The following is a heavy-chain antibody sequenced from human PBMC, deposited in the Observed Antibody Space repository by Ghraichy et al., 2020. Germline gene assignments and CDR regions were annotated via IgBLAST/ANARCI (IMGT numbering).Heavy chain of an antibody. J-gene: IGHJ4*02. V-gene: IGHV4-39*01. CDR3: ASLRVPGDFDY. CDR1: GGTITSASYY. Sequence: SETLSLTCNVSGGTITSASYYWAWIRQPPGMGLEWTGNIYYSGDTYYNSALKSRVTMSIDSSKNQFSLRLHSVTAPDTAVYFCASLRVPGDFDYWGQGTLVTVSS. D-gene: IGHD3-10*01. CDR2: IYYSGDT.